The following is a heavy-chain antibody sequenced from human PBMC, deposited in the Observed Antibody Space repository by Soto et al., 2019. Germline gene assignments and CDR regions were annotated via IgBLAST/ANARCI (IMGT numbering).Heavy chain of an antibody. CDR3: AKDRYCSGGSCYSEWAFDI. Sequence: EVQLLESGGGLVQPGGSLRLSCAASGFTFSSYAMSWVRQAPGKGLEWVSAISGSGGSTYYADSVKGRFTISRDTSKNMLYLQMNSLRAEDTAVYYCAKDRYCSGGSCYSEWAFDIWGQGTMVTVSS. J-gene: IGHJ3*02. D-gene: IGHD2-15*01. CDR2: ISGSGGST. CDR1: GFTFSSYA. V-gene: IGHV3-23*01.